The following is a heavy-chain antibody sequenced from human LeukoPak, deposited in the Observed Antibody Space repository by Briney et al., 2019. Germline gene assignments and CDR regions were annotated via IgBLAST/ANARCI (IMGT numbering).Heavy chain of an antibody. D-gene: IGHD3-9*01. Sequence: SVKVSCKASGGTFSSYAISWVRQAPGQGLEWMGRIIPILGIANYAQKFQGRVTITADKSTSTAYMELSSLRSEDTAVYYCASLLYFDWSTDAFDIWGQGTMVTVSS. CDR2: IIPILGIA. V-gene: IGHV1-69*04. CDR1: GGTFSSYA. CDR3: ASLLYFDWSTDAFDI. J-gene: IGHJ3*02.